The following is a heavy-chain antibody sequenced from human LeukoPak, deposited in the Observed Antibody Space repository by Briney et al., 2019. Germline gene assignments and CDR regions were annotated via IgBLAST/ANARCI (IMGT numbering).Heavy chain of an antibody. D-gene: IGHD6-19*01. CDR1: GGTFSSYA. V-gene: IGHV1-69*04. CDR3: ARIAVAGPFDY. J-gene: IGHJ4*02. Sequence: GSSVKVSCKASGGTFSSYAISWVRQAPGQGLEWMGRIIPILGIANYAQKFQGRVTITADESTSTAYMELSSLRSEDTAVYYCARIAVAGPFDYWGQGTLVTVSS. CDR2: IIPILGIA.